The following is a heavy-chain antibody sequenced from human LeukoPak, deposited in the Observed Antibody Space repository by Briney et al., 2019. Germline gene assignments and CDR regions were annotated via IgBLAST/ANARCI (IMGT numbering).Heavy chain of an antibody. D-gene: IGHD2-2*01. CDR3: ARGDVVVPVATEYYFDY. Sequence: ASVKVSCKASGYTFTGYYMHWVRQAPGQGLEWMGWINPNSGGTNYAQKFQGRVTMTRDRSINTAYMELSRLGSDDTAVYFCARGDVVVPVATEYYFDYWGQGTLVTVSS. CDR2: INPNSGGT. V-gene: IGHV1-2*02. CDR1: GYTFTGYY. J-gene: IGHJ4*02.